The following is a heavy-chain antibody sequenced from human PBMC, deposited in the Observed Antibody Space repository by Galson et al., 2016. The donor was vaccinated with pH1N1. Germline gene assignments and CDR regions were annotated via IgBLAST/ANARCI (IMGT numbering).Heavy chain of an antibody. CDR3: AKTGGGHSGDPYR. V-gene: IGHV3-30*18. CDR1: GFIFSNYG. CDR2: TSYDGDDK. J-gene: IGHJ4*02. D-gene: IGHD1-14*01. Sequence: SLRLSCAASGFIFSNYGMHWARQGPGKGLEWVATTSYDGDDKYYADSVKGRFAISRDNSKNTLYLQMSSLRVEDTAVYFCAKTGGGHSGDPYRWGQGTLVTVSS.